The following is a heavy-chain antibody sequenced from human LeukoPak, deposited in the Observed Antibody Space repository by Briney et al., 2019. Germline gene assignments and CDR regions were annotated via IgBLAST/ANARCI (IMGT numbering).Heavy chain of an antibody. J-gene: IGHJ1*01. CDR2: IWYDGSNK. Sequence: GGSLRLSCAASEFIFINYGMHWVRQAPGKGLEWVAVIWYDGSNKYYADSVKGRFTISRDNSKNTLYLQMNSLRAEDTAVYYCARGDYYDSSGYSQYFQHWGQGTLVTVSS. D-gene: IGHD3-22*01. V-gene: IGHV3-33*01. CDR1: EFIFINYG. CDR3: ARGDYYDSSGYSQYFQH.